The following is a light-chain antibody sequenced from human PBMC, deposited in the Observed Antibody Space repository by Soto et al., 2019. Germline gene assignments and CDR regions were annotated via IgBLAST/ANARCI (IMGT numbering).Light chain of an antibody. CDR2: DVD. Sequence: QSALTQPASVSGSPGQSITISCTGTSSDIGGYNYVSWYQQHPGKAPKLMIFDVDTRPSGISNRFSGSKSGNTASLTISGLQAEDEADYYCSSYTSSSTVVFGGGTKLTVL. CDR3: SSYTSSSTVV. J-gene: IGLJ2*01. CDR1: SSDIGGYNY. V-gene: IGLV2-14*01.